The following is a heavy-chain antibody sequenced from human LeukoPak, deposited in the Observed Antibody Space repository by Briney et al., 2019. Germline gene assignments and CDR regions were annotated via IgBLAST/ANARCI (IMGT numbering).Heavy chain of an antibody. CDR1: GFTVSSNY. D-gene: IGHD3-22*01. J-gene: IGHJ4*02. Sequence: GSLRLSCAASGFTVSSNYMSWVRQAPGKGLEWIGSIYYSGSTYYNPSLKSRVTISVDTSKNQFSLKLSSVTAADTAVYYCGYDSSGSDGYYWGQGTLVTVSS. CDR3: GYDSSGSDGYY. V-gene: IGHV4-59*05. CDR2: IYYSGST.